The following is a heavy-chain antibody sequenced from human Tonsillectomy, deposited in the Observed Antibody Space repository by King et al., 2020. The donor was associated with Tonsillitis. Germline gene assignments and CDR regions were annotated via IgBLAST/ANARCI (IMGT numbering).Heavy chain of an antibody. J-gene: IGHJ4*02. CDR2: ISYDGGNK. Sequence: VQLVESGGGVVQPGRSLRLSCAASRFTFSNHGMHWVRQAPGKGLEWVAVISYDGGNKYYADSVKGRFSISRDNSKNTLYLQMNSLRAVDTAVNYCAGDPSEMGLSYYFDYWGQGTLVTVSS. V-gene: IGHV3-30*03. CDR3: AGDPSEMGLSYYFDY. CDR1: RFTFSNHG. D-gene: IGHD3-10*01.